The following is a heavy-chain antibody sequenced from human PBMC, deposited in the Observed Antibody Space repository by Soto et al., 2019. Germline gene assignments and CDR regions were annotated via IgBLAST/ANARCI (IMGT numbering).Heavy chain of an antibody. Sequence: QLQLQEFGSGLVQPSQTLSLTCTASGGSISTSGYSWTWIRQPPGGGLEWIGSIYQTGRTYVIPSLKSRVTMSLDKSKNQFSLNLTSVTAADTALYYCAREMTIFGVAPGGGVDVWGQGTTVTVSS. CDR3: AREMTIFGVAPGGGVDV. D-gene: IGHD3-3*01. V-gene: IGHV4-30-2*01. J-gene: IGHJ6*02. CDR1: GGSISTSGYS. CDR2: IYQTGRT.